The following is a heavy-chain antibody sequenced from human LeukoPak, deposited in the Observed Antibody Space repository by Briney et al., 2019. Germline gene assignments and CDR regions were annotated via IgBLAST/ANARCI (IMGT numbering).Heavy chain of an antibody. CDR2: INPNSGGT. D-gene: IGHD2-2*01. Sequence: ASVKVSCKASGYTFTGYYMHWVRQAPGQGLEWMGWINPNSGGTNYAQKFQGRVTMTRDTSISTAYMELSRLRSDDTAVYYCARDLEDRVPAAIGFFDYWGQGTLVTVS. V-gene: IGHV1-2*02. CDR3: ARDLEDRVPAAIGFFDY. J-gene: IGHJ4*02. CDR1: GYTFTGYY.